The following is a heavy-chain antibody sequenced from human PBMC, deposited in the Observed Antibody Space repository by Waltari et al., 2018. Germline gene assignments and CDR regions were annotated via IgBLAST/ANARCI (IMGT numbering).Heavy chain of an antibody. D-gene: IGHD3-22*01. CDR1: GGTFSSFA. CDR2: IIPVFGTT. Sequence: QVQLVQSGAEVKKPGSSVRVSCRTSGGTFSSFAIHWVRQAPGQGLEWMGGIIPVFGTTNDTQRFQGRLTINADGSTNTAYMELNSLTSDDTAVYYCVRGQSYYFDRTGFHGLFNYWGQGTLVTVSS. V-gene: IGHV1-69*01. CDR3: VRGQSYYFDRTGFHGLFNY. J-gene: IGHJ4*02.